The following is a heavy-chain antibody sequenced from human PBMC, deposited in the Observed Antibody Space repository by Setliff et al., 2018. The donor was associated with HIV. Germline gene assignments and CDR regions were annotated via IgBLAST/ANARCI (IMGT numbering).Heavy chain of an antibody. J-gene: IGHJ3*02. CDR3: ATDAYHDFLTGPTPGAFDI. Sequence: GGSLRLSCAASGFIFGDYAMSWVRQAPGKGLEWVSAISSGDFATYFADSVKGRFTMTEDTATETAYMELSSLRSEDTAVYYCATDAYHDFLTGPTPGAFDIWGQGTVVTVSS. D-gene: IGHD3-9*01. CDR2: ISSGDFAT. V-gene: IGHV3-23*01. CDR1: GFIFGDYA.